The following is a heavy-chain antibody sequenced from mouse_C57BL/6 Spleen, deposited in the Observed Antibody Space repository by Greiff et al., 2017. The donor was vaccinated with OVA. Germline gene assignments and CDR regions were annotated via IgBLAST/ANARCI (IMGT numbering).Heavy chain of an antibody. J-gene: IGHJ2*01. D-gene: IGHD1-1*01. CDR3: ARTDYYGSSPGYYFDY. Sequence: EVQLQQSGPELVKPGASVKIPCKASGYTFTDYNMDWVKQSHGKSLEWIGDINPNNGGTIYNQKFKGKATLTVDKSSSTAYMELRSLTSEDTAVYYCARTDYYGSSPGYYFDYWGQGTTLTVSS. CDR2: INPNNGGT. V-gene: IGHV1-18*01. CDR1: GYTFTDYN.